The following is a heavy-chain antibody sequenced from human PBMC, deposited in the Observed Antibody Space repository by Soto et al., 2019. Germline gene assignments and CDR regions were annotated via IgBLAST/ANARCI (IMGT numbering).Heavy chain of an antibody. V-gene: IGHV6-1*01. J-gene: IGHJ4*02. CDR3: VRGVDSSFEY. CDR2: TYYRSKWKN. CDR1: VDSVASNRAT. Sequence: SQTLSLTCVMSVDSVASNRATWNWVMQSPSRGLEWLGRTYYRSKWKNDYALSVNSRITINPDTSKNQLSLQLSSVTPDDTAIYYCVRGVDSSFEYWGQGTLVSVSS. D-gene: IGHD6-13*01.